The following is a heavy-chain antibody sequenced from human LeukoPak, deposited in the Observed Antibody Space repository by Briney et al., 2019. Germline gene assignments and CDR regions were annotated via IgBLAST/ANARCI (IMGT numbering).Heavy chain of an antibody. CDR1: GGSISSGGYY. Sequence: PSQTLSLTCTVSGGSISSGGYYWSWIRQPPGKGLEWIGCIYHSGSTYYNPSLKSRVTISVDRSKNQFSLKLSSVTAADTAVYYCARTRPKYDAFDIWGQGTMVTVSS. CDR3: ARTRPKYDAFDI. CDR2: IYHSGST. V-gene: IGHV4-30-2*01. J-gene: IGHJ3*02.